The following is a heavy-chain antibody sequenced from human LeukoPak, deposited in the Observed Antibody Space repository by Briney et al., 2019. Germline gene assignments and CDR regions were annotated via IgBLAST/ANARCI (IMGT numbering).Heavy chain of an antibody. V-gene: IGHV4-39*01. D-gene: IGHD4-11*01. CDR3: ARQEGVGDYLFDY. J-gene: IGHJ4*02. CDR2: MYYSGST. Sequence: SETLSLTCTVSGGSISSSSSYWGWIRQSPGKGLEWIGNMYYSGSTYYNPSLKSRVTISVDTSKNQFSLKLSSVTAADTAVYYCARQEGVGDYLFDYWGQGTLVTVSS. CDR1: GGSISSSSSY.